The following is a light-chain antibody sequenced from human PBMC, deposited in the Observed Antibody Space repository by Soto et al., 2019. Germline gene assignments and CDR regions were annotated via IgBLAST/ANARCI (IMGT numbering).Light chain of an antibody. V-gene: IGLV2-8*01. CDR2: EVS. CDR3: CSYAGSNNE. Sequence: QSALTQPPSASGSPGQSVTISCTGTSSDVGGYNYVSWYQQHPGKAPKLMIYEVSKRPSGVPDRFSGSKSGNTASLTVSGLQAEDEADYYCCSYAGSNNEFGGGTKLTVL. CDR1: SSDVGGYNY. J-gene: IGLJ2*01.